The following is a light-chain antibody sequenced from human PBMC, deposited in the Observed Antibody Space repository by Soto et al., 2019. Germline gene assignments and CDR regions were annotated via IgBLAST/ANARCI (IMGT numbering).Light chain of an antibody. CDR1: SFDVGGYNY. CDR2: EVS. V-gene: IGLV2-14*01. J-gene: IGLJ1*01. Sequence: QSALAQPASVSGSPGQSITISCTGTSFDVGGYNYVSWYQQHPGKAPKLMIYEVSNRPSGVSNRFSGSKSGNTASLTISGLQAEDEADYYCSSYTSSSTYVFGTGTKVTV. CDR3: SSYTSSSTYV.